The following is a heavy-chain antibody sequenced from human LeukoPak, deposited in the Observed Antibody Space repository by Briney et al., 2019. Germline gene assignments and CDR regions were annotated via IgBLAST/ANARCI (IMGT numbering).Heavy chain of an antibody. D-gene: IGHD5-18*01. CDR3: AKGVDSYTSGYRVFDY. V-gene: IGHV3-23*01. CDR2: ITGDGGDT. J-gene: IGHJ4*02. Sequence: GGSLRLSCEASGFTFRSYAMGWVRQAPGKGLEWVASITGDGGDTYHGDSVKGRFTISRDNSKNTLYLQMSSLRDEDTAVYYCAKGVDSYTSGYRVFDYWGQGTLVTVSS. CDR1: GFTFRSYA.